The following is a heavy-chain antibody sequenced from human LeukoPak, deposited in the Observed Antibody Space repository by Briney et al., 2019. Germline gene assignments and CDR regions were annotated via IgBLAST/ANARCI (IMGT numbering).Heavy chain of an antibody. V-gene: IGHV3-21*01. D-gene: IGHD3-9*01. Sequence: PGGSLRLSCAASRFTFSSYSMNWVCQAPGKGLEWVSSISSSSSYIYYADSVKGRFTISRDNAKNSLYLQMNSLRAEDTAVYYCAREGYDILTGYHYGMDVWGKGTTVTVSS. CDR2: ISSSSSYI. CDR1: RFTFSSYS. J-gene: IGHJ6*04. CDR3: AREGYDILTGYHYGMDV.